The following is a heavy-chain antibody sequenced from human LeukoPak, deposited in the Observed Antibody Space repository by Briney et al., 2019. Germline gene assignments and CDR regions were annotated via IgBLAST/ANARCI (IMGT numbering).Heavy chain of an antibody. J-gene: IGHJ4*02. D-gene: IGHD2-15*01. Sequence: NPSQTLSLTYAVSGASLSSGYYSCSWIRQPPWKGLELIGYIYHSGSPYYNPSLNTRVTISIDRSKNQLSLNLNSVTAADTAVYYCAREILSSVGYFDYWGQGILVTVSS. V-gene: IGHV4-30-2*01. CDR3: AREILSSVGYFDY. CDR1: GASLSSGYYS. CDR2: IYHSGSP.